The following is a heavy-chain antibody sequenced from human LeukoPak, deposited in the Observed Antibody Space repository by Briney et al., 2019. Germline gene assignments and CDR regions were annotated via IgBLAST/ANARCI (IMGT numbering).Heavy chain of an antibody. D-gene: IGHD4-17*01. CDR1: GFTFISYS. V-gene: IGHV3-21*01. J-gene: IGHJ4*02. Sequence: GGSLRLSCAASGFTFISYSMTWVRQAPGKELEWVSSISASSTYIYYADSVKGRFTISRDNAKRSLYLQMNSLRAEDTAVYYCARDLYGDYAYDYWGQGTLVTVSS. CDR3: ARDLYGDYAYDY. CDR2: ISASSTYI.